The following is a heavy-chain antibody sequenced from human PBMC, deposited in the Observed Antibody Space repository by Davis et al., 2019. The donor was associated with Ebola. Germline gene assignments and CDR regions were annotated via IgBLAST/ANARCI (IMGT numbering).Heavy chain of an antibody. CDR1: GYTFTSYG. V-gene: IGHV1-18*01. CDR2: ISAYNGNT. J-gene: IGHJ4*02. CDR3: ARGAMYYDSSGYVDY. D-gene: IGHD3-22*01. Sequence: ASVKVSCKASGYTFTSYGISWVRQAPGQGLEWMGWISAYNGNTNYAQKLQGRVTMTTDTSTSTAYMELRSLRSDDTAVYYCARGAMYYDSSGYVDYWGQGTLVTVSS.